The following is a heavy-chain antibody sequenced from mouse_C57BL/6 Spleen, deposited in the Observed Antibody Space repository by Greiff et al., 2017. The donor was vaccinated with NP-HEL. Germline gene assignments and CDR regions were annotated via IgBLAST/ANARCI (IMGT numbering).Heavy chain of an antibody. CDR1: GFTFSDYG. J-gene: IGHJ3*01. CDR2: ISSGSSTI. V-gene: IGHV5-17*01. D-gene: IGHD2-1*01. Sequence: VQVVESGGGLVKPGGSLKLSCAASGFTFSDYGMHWVRQAPEKGLEWVAYISSGSSTIYYADTVKGRFTISRDNAKNTLFLQMTSLRSEDPAMYYCARWGDYGNYEFAYWGQGTLVTVSA. CDR3: ARWGDYGNYEFAY.